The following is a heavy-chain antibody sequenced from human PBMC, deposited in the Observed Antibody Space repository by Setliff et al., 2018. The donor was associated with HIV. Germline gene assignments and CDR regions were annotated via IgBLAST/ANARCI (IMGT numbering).Heavy chain of an antibody. D-gene: IGHD2-15*01. J-gene: IGHJ4*02. CDR3: ARVPYCSGGSCYRNYVDY. V-gene: IGHV1-3*01. Sequence: ASVKVSCKASGYTFSRYAMNWVRQAPGQSLEWMGWINAGNGYTKYPQRFQGRVTITSDTSASTAYMELWSLRSEDTAMYYCARVPYCSGGSCYRNYVDYWGPGTLVTVSS. CDR2: INAGNGYT. CDR1: GYTFSRYA.